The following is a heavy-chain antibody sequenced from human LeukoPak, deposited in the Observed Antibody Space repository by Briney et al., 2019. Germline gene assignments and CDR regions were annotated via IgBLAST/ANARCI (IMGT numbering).Heavy chain of an antibody. Sequence: GVSLRLSCAASGFTFSNAWMNWVRQAPGKGLEWVGRITSKTGDETTDYAVPVKGRFTISRDDSKNTLYLQMNSLKTEDTAVYYCTTDDYDYVWGSRFSSPTWGQGTLVTVSS. CDR3: TTDDYDYVWGSRFSSPT. CDR2: ITSKTGDETT. CDR1: GFTFSNAW. J-gene: IGHJ5*02. D-gene: IGHD3-16*01. V-gene: IGHV3-15*01.